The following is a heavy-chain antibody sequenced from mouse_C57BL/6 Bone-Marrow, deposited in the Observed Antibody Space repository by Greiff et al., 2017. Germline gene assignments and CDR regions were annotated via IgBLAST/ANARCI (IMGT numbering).Heavy chain of an antibody. V-gene: IGHV14-4*01. CDR2: IDPENGDT. CDR1: GFNIKDDY. Sequence: DVKLQESGAELVRPGASVKLSCTASGFNIKDDYMHWVKQRPEQGLEWIGWIDPENGDTEYASKFQGKATITADTSSNTAYLQLSSLTSEDTAVYYCTKGLTTFDDWGQGTTLTVSS. J-gene: IGHJ2*01. D-gene: IGHD1-1*01. CDR3: TKGLTTFDD.